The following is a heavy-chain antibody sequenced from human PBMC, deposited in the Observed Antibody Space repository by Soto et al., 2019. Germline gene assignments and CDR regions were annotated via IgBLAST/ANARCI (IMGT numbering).Heavy chain of an antibody. CDR1: GGSVSITTYY. CDR2: IYYSGST. J-gene: IGHJ5*02. Sequence: SETLSLTCTVSGGSVSITTYYGGWVHQPPGKGLEWIGSIYYSGSTYYNPSLKSRLTISVDTSENQFSLKLSSVSAADTAVYYCARHGQLYNSGWYLNWFDPWGQGTLVTV. D-gene: IGHD6-19*01. V-gene: IGHV4-39*01. CDR3: ARHGQLYNSGWYLNWFDP.